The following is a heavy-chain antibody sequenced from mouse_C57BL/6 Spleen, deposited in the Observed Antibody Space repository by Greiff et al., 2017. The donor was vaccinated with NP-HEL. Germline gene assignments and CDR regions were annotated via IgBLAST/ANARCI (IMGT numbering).Heavy chain of an antibody. CDR2: IDPETGGT. CDR3: TKRGIYYDPSWFAY. CDR1: GYTFTDYE. Sequence: VQLQQSGAELVRPGASVTLSCKASGYTFTDYEMHWVKQTPVHGLEWIGAIDPETGGTAYNQKFKGKAILTADKSSSTAYMELRSLTSEDSAVYYCTKRGIYYDPSWFAYWGQGTLFTVSA. D-gene: IGHD2-4*01. J-gene: IGHJ3*01. V-gene: IGHV1-15*01.